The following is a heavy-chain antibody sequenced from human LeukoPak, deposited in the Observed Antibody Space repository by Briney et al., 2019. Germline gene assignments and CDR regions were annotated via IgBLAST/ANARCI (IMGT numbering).Heavy chain of an antibody. CDR2: INPSGGST. J-gene: IGHJ6*02. V-gene: IGHV1-46*01. CDR3: ARDLTVATTHFYYYYYYGMDV. D-gene: IGHD5-24*01. CDR1: GYTFTSYY. Sequence: ASVKVSCKASGYTFTSYYMHWVRQAPGQGLEWMGIINPSGGSTSYAQKFQGRVTMTRDTSTSTVYMELSSLRSEDTAVYYCARDLTVATTHFYYYYYYGMDVWGQGTTVTVSS.